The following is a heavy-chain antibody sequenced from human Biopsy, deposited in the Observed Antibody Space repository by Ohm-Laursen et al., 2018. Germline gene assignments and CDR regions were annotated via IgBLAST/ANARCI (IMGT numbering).Heavy chain of an antibody. CDR1: GGTFSNYG. V-gene: IGHV1-69*06. J-gene: IGHJ1*01. D-gene: IGHD3-9*01. Sequence: SVKVSCKAPGGTFSNYGVNWVRQAPGQGLEWLGGNIPILGTGNYAQKFQDRVTVAADTSTSTATMELRSLRSDDAAVYYCATKLTGYFHHWGQGTLVIVSS. CDR2: NIPILGTG. CDR3: ATKLTGYFHH.